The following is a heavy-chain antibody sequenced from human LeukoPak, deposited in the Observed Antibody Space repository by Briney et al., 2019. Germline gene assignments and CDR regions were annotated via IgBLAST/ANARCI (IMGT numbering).Heavy chain of an antibody. J-gene: IGHJ4*02. Sequence: PGGSLRLSCAASGFTFSSYAMSWVRQAPGKGLEWVSAISGSGGSTYYADSVKGRFTISRDNSKNTLYLQMNSLRAEDTAVYYCARGYSGYDFPFDYWGQGTLVTVSS. CDR3: ARGYSGYDFPFDY. V-gene: IGHV3-23*01. D-gene: IGHD5-12*01. CDR1: GFTFSSYA. CDR2: ISGSGGST.